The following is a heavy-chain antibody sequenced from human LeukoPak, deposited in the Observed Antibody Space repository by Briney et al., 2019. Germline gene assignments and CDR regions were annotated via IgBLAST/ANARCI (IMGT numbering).Heavy chain of an antibody. V-gene: IGHV3-30*18. D-gene: IGHD2-21*02. CDR1: GFTFSSYG. J-gene: IGHJ4*02. CDR3: AKDRSPLCGGDCYLDY. CDR2: ISYDGSNK. Sequence: GGSLRLSCAASGFTFSSYGMHWVRQAPGKGLEWVAVISYDGSNKYYADSVKGRFTISRDNSKNTLYLQMNSLRAEDTAVYYCAKDRSPLCGGDCYLDYWGQGTLVTVSS.